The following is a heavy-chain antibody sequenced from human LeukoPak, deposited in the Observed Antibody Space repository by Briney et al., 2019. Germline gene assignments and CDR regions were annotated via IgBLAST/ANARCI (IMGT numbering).Heavy chain of an antibody. J-gene: IGHJ5*02. V-gene: IGHV3-30*02. CDR1: GFTFSNYG. Sequence: GGSLRLSCAASGFTFSNYGIHWVRQAPGKGLQWVAFIRYDGSNKYYADSVKGRFTISRDNSKNTLYLQMNSLRAEDTAVYYCAKGPLAGYIVVVPAARWFDPWGQGTLVTVSS. D-gene: IGHD2-2*01. CDR2: IRYDGSNK. CDR3: AKGPLAGYIVVVPAARWFDP.